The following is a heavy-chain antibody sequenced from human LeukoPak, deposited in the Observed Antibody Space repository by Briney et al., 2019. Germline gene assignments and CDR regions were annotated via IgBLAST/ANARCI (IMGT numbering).Heavy chain of an antibody. CDR2: IYYSGST. CDR1: GGSISSYY. CDR3: AGRRGHYYDSSGYYFRGAFDI. Sequence: SETLSLTRTVSGGSISSYYWSWIRQPPGKGLEWIGYIYYSGSTNYNPSLKSRVTISVDTSKNQFSLKLSSVTAADTAVYYCAGRRGHYYDSSGYYFRGAFDIWGQGTMVTVSS. V-gene: IGHV4-59*01. D-gene: IGHD3-22*01. J-gene: IGHJ3*02.